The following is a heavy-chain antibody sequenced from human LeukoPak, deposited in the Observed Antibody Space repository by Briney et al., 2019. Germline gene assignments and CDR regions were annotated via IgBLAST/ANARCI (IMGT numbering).Heavy chain of an antibody. Sequence: SETLSLTCTVSGGSISSYYWNWIRQPPGKGLEWVGYIYYTGSTNYNPYLKSRVTISLDTSKNQFSLRLTSVTAADTAVYYCARQVRPDVWGKGTTVTVSS. J-gene: IGHJ6*04. CDR3: ARQVRPDV. V-gene: IGHV4-59*01. CDR1: GGSISSYY. CDR2: IYYTGST.